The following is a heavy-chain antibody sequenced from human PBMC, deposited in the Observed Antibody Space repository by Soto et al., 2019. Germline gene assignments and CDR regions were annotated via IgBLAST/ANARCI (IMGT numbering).Heavy chain of an antibody. J-gene: IGHJ3*02. CDR1: GFTFSDYY. CDR2: ISSSGSTI. Sequence: GGSLRLSCAASGFTFSDYYMSWIRQAPGKGLEWVSYISSSGSTIYYADSVKGRFTISRDNAKNSPYLQMNSLRAEDRAVDYCASSRGDDYSGYGSGDAFDIWGQGTMVTVSS. CDR3: ASSRGDDYSGYGSGDAFDI. V-gene: IGHV3-11*01. D-gene: IGHD3-22*01.